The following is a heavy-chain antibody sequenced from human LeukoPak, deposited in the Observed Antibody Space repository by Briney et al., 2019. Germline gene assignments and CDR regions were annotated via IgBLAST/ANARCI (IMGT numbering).Heavy chain of an antibody. Sequence: SQTLSLTCTVSGGSISSGDYYWSWIRQPPGKGLEWIGYIYYSGSTYYNPSLKSRVTISVDTSKNQFSLKLSSVTAADTAVYYCARRRDLLRSNWYFDLWGRGTLVTVSS. D-gene: IGHD1-26*01. CDR1: GGSISSGDYY. J-gene: IGHJ2*01. V-gene: IGHV4-30-4*01. CDR2: IYYSGST. CDR3: ARRRDLLRSNWYFDL.